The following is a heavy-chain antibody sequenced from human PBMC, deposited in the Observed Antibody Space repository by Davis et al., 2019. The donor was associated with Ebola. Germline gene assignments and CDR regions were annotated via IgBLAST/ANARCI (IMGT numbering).Heavy chain of an antibody. J-gene: IGHJ4*02. V-gene: IGHV3-74*01. CDR2: INSDGSST. CDR3: AKSGPSVVITTQPLSF. D-gene: IGHD3-22*01. CDR1: GFTLSSYW. Sequence: GESLKISCAASGFTLSSYWMHWVRQTPGKGLVWVSRINSDGSSTSYADSVKGRFTISRDNSKNTLYLQMNSLRAEDTAVYYCAKSGPSVVITTQPLSFGGQGTLVTVSS.